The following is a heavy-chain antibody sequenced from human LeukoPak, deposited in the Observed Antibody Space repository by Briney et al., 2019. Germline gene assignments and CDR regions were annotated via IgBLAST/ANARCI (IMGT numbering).Heavy chain of an antibody. J-gene: IGHJ4*02. CDR1: GGSFSGYY. CDR3: ARTRGSRPVDY. D-gene: IGHD1-26*01. CDR2: INHSGST. Sequence: SETLSLTCAVYGGSFSGYYWSWIRQPPGKGLEWIGEINHSGSTNYNPSLKSRVTISVDTSKNQFSMKLSSVTAADTAVYYCARTRGSRPVDYWGQGTLVTVSS. V-gene: IGHV4-34*01.